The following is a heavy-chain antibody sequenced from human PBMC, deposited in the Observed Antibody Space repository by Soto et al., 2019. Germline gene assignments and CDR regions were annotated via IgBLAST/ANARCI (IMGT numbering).Heavy chain of an antibody. J-gene: IGHJ5*02. V-gene: IGHV1-69*13. D-gene: IGHD3-3*01. CDR1: GGTFSSYA. CDR2: IIPIFGTA. Sequence: GASVKVSCKASGGTFSSYAISWVRQAPGQGLEWMGGIIPIFGTANYAQKFQGRVTITADESTSTAYMELSSLRSEDTAVYYCASDFWSGYSINWFDPWGQGTLVTVSS. CDR3: ASDFWSGYSINWFDP.